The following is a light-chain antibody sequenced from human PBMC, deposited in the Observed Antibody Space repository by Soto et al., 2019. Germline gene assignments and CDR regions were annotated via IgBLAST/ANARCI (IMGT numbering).Light chain of an antibody. CDR2: DVS. V-gene: IGLV2-14*01. Sequence: QSVLTQSASVSGSPGQSITISCTGTSSDVGGYNYVSWYQQHPGKAPKLIIYDVSNRPSGVSTRFSGSKSGNTASLTISGLQAEDEADYSCGSYTSTNSWVFGGGTQLTVL. CDR1: SSDVGGYNY. CDR3: GSYTSTNSWV. J-gene: IGLJ3*02.